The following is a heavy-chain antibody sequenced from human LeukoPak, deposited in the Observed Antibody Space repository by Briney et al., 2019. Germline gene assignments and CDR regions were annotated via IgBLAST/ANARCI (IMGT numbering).Heavy chain of an antibody. Sequence: GRSLRLSCAASGFTFDDYAMHWVRQAPGKGLEWVSGISWNSGSIGYADSVKGRFTISRDNAKNSLYLQMNSLRAEDTAVYYCAGGAWEAFDIWGQGTMVTVSS. D-gene: IGHD1-26*01. CDR1: GFTFDDYA. V-gene: IGHV3-9*01. CDR2: ISWNSGSI. CDR3: AGGAWEAFDI. J-gene: IGHJ3*02.